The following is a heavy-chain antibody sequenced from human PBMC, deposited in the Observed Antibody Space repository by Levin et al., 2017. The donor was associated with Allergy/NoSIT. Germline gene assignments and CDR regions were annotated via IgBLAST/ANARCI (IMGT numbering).Heavy chain of an antibody. J-gene: IGHJ5*02. D-gene: IGHD1-26*01. CDR3: ATLVGGSFLHWFDP. CDR1: GNTHTELS. Sequence: GASVKVSCKISGNTHTELSKHWVRQAPGRGLEWMGGVDPENGDIIYAEKFQGRVTMTEDPSTDTGYMELSSLTFEDTAVYYCATLVGGSFLHWFDPWGQGTLVTVSS. V-gene: IGHV1-24*01. CDR2: VDPENGDI.